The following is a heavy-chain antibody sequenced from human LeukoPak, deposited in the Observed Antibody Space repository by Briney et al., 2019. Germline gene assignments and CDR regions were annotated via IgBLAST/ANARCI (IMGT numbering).Heavy chain of an antibody. CDR1: GYTFTVYY. V-gene: IGHV1-2*02. D-gene: IGHD3-10*01. CDR2: INPNSGGT. J-gene: IGHJ4*02. CDR3: ASYYYGSGSYSGGYYFDY. Sequence: ASVKVSCTASGYTFTVYYMHWVRQAPGQGLEWMGWINPNSGGTNYAQKFQGRVTMTRDTSISTAYMELSRLRSDDTAVYYCASYYYGSGSYSGGYYFDYWGQGTLVTVSS.